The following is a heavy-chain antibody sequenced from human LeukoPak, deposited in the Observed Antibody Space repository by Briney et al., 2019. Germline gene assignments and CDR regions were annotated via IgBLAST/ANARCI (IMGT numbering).Heavy chain of an antibody. V-gene: IGHV4-59*08. CDR2: IHHSGSA. CDR3: ARLPGCSGADCFRAFDI. CDR1: DDSISSYY. Sequence: SETLSLTCTVSDDSISSYYWIWIRQPPGKGREWIGYIHHSGSANYNPSLRSRITMSVDTSKNHFSLSLPSVTAADTAVYYCARLPGCSGADCFRAFDIWGQGTMVTVSS. J-gene: IGHJ3*02. D-gene: IGHD2-21*02.